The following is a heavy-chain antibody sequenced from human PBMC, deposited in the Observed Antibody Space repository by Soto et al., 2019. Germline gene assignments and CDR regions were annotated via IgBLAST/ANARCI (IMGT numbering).Heavy chain of an antibody. CDR3: ARVGGTGGYTYGLDY. CDR1: GGTFSSYA. D-gene: IGHD5-18*01. J-gene: IGHJ4*02. CDR2: IIPVFGTG. Sequence: QVQLVQSGPEVRSPGSSVKVSSKASGGTFSSYAFSWVRQALGQGLEWMGGIIPVFGTGIYAQKFQGRVTITADKSTNTAYMELSSLRSEDTAVYFCARVGGTGGYTYGLDYWGQGTLVTVSS. V-gene: IGHV1-69*06.